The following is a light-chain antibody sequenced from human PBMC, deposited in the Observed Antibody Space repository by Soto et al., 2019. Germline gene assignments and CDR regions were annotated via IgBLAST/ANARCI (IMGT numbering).Light chain of an antibody. CDR2: GAS. CDR1: QSVSSSS. CDR3: QQYGSSRS. J-gene: IGKJ3*01. Sequence: EIVLTQSPGTLSLSPGERATLSCRASQSVSSSSLAWYQQKPGQAPRLLIFGASSRATGVPDRFSGSGSGTDFTLTISRLEPEYFAMYYCQQYGSSRSFGPGTKVDI. V-gene: IGKV3-20*01.